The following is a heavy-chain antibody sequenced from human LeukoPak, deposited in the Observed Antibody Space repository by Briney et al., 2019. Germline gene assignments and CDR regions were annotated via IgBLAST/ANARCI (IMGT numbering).Heavy chain of an antibody. J-gene: IGHJ5*02. CDR3: AREGMGTTFSAWFDP. D-gene: IGHD1-7*01. CDR1: GFTFSTYA. Sequence: GGSLRLSCAASGFTFSTYAMHWVCQAPGKGLEWVAVVSSEGTIDYYADSFRGRFTVSRDNSKNTMFLQFNTLRPEDTAVYYCAREGMGTTFSAWFDPWGQGTLVTVSS. CDR2: VSSEGTID. V-gene: IGHV3-30*04.